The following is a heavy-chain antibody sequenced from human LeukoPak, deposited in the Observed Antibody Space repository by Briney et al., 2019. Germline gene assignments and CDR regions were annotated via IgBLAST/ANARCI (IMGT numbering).Heavy chain of an antibody. CDR3: ARHLTGSTWFDN. J-gene: IGHJ4*02. V-gene: IGHV4-39*01. CDR2: FYYSGST. CDR1: GGSISSSSYF. Sequence: SETLSLTCTVSGGSISSSSYFWGWIRQPPGKGLEWIGSFYYSGSTYYNPSLKSRATISVDTSKNQFSLQMSSVTAADTALYYCARHLTGSTWFDNWGQGTLVTVSS. D-gene: IGHD6-13*01.